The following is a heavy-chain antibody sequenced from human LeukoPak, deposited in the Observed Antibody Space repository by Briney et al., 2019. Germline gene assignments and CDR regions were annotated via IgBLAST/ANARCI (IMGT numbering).Heavy chain of an antibody. CDR3: TRDRVAGF. J-gene: IGHJ4*02. V-gene: IGHV3-7*01. Sequence: PGGPLRLSCAASGITFRSYWMSGVRQATGKGLEWVAYIKPDGSEKYYVDSVKGRFTISRDNAKNSLYLQMNSLRADDTAVYYCTRDRVAGFWGQGTLVAVSS. CDR2: IKPDGSEK. D-gene: IGHD6-19*01. CDR1: GITFRSYW.